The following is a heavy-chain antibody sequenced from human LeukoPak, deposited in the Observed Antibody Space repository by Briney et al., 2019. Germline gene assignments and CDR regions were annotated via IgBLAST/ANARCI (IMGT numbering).Heavy chain of an antibody. J-gene: IGHJ6*02. CDR1: GSTFSSYV. Sequence: PGGSLGLSCAAPGSTFSSYVMNWFRQPPAKGLEWVAVISYVGGIKYYADSVKGRFTISRDNSKNTLYLQMNSLRAEDTAVYYCARAHEPTHPYDSSGYYYLYYYYGMDVWGQGTTVTVSS. D-gene: IGHD3-22*01. CDR2: ISYVGGIK. CDR3: ARAHEPTHPYDSSGYYYLYYYYGMDV. V-gene: IGHV3-30-3*01.